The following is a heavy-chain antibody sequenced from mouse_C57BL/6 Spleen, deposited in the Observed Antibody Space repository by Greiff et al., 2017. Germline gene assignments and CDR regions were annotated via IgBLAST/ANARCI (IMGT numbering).Heavy chain of an antibody. Sequence: EVKLVESGGGLVQPGGSLSLSCAASGFTFTDYYMSWVRQPPGKALEWLGFIRNKANGYTTEYSASVKGRFTISRDNSKRILYLQMNALRAEDSATYYCARANWYFDYWGKGTTLTVSS. D-gene: IGHD4-1*01. CDR1: GFTFTDYY. CDR3: ARANWYFDY. V-gene: IGHV7-3*01. J-gene: IGHJ2*01. CDR2: IRNKANGYTT.